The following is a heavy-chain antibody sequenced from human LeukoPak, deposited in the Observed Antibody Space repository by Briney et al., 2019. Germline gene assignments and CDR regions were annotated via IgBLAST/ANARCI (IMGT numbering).Heavy chain of an antibody. CDR1: GFTFSSYA. CDR3: AREVPPAPWYSSGWYDYYYYMDV. J-gene: IGHJ6*03. CDR2: ISYDGSNK. V-gene: IGHV3-30*04. D-gene: IGHD6-19*01. Sequence: GGSLRLSCAASGFTFSSYAMHWVRQAPGKGLEWVAVISYDGSNKYYADSVKGRFTISRDNSKNTLYLQMNSLRAEDTAVYYCAREVPPAPWYSSGWYDYYYYMDVWGKGTTVTVSS.